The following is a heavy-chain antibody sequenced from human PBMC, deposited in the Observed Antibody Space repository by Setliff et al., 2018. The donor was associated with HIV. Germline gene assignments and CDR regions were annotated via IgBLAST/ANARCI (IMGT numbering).Heavy chain of an antibody. Sequence: SETLSLTCAVYGGSFSGYYWSWIRQPPGKGLEWIGEINHSGSTNYNPSLKGRVTISVDTSKNQFSLKLSSVTAADTAVYYCARDLHIVVVTAFHDAFDIWGQGTMVTVSS. CDR3: ARDLHIVVVTAFHDAFDI. CDR1: GGSFSGYY. V-gene: IGHV4-34*01. J-gene: IGHJ3*02. D-gene: IGHD2-21*02. CDR2: INHSGST.